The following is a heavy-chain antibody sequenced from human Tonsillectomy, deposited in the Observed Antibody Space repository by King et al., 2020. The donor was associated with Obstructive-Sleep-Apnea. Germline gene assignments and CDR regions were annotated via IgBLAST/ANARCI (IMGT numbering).Heavy chain of an antibody. CDR2: ISYDGSNE. CDR1: GFTFRNYA. V-gene: IGHV3-30*04. CDR3: AREATMLTNTEYYFDY. J-gene: IGHJ4*02. D-gene: IGHD4/OR15-4a*01. Sequence: VQLVESGGGVVQPGRSLRLSCAASGFTFRNYAMHWVRQAPGKGLEGGAFISYDGSNEYYADSVKGRFTISRENSKNTLYLQLNSLRPEDTAVYYCAREATMLTNTEYYFDYWGQGTLVTVSS.